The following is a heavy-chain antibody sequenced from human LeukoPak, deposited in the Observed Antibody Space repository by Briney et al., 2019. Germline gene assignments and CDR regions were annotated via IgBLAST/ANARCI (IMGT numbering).Heavy chain of an antibody. V-gene: IGHV7-4-1*02. J-gene: IGHJ4*02. CDR3: ARGHYDILTDYYFDY. CDR2: INTNTGNP. D-gene: IGHD3-9*01. Sequence: ASVKVSCKASGYTFTSYYMHWVRQAPGQGLEWMGWINTNTGNPTYAQGFTGRFVFSLDTSVSTAYLQISSLKAEDTAVYYCARGHYDILTDYYFDYWGQGTLVTVSS. CDR1: GYTFTSYY.